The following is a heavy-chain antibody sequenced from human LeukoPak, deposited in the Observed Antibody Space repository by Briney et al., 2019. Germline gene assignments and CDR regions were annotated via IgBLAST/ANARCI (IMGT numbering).Heavy chain of an antibody. D-gene: IGHD6-6*01. CDR2: ISSSGTTI. V-gene: IGHV3-48*01. CDR1: GFAFTTYT. CDR3: AKDRGYSSSSASVFDY. J-gene: IGHJ4*02. Sequence: GGSLRLSCAASGFAFTTYTMNWVRQAPGKGLEWVSYISSSGTTIYYADSVKGRFTISRDNSKNTLYLQMNSLRAEDTAVYYCAKDRGYSSSSASVFDYWGQGTLVTVSS.